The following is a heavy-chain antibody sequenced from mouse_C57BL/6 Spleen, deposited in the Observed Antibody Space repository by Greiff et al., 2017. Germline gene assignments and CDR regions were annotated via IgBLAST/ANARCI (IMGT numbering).Heavy chain of an antibody. CDR2: IRNKANNHAT. Sequence: DVKLVESGGGLVQPGGSMKLSCAASGFTFSDAWMDWVRQSPEKGLEWVAEIRNKANNHATYYAESVKGRFTISRDDSKSSVYLQMNSLRAEDTGIYYCTRYNYDYDEDWFAYWGQGTLVTVSA. J-gene: IGHJ3*01. CDR3: TRYNYDYDEDWFAY. V-gene: IGHV6-6*01. D-gene: IGHD2-4*01. CDR1: GFTFSDAW.